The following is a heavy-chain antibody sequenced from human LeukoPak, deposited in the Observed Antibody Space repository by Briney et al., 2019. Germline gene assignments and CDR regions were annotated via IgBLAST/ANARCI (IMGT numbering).Heavy chain of an antibody. V-gene: IGHV3-21*01. Sequence: GGSLRLSCAASGFSFPYFEMNWVRQAPGKGLEWVSSISSSSSYIYYADSVKGRFTISRDNAKNSLYLQMNSLRAEDTAVYYCARAVWFGECIDYWGQGTLVTVSS. D-gene: IGHD3-10*01. CDR1: GFSFPYFE. CDR2: ISSSSSYI. CDR3: ARAVWFGECIDY. J-gene: IGHJ4*02.